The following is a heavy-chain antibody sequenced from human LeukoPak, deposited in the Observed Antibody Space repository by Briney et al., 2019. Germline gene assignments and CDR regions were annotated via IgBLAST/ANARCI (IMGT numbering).Heavy chain of an antibody. D-gene: IGHD6-13*01. CDR1: GYSISSGHY. CDR3: ARDPAWAADSLHWVDP. Sequence: SETLSLTCTVSGYSISSGHYWGWIRQSPDKGLEWIGSIYHSGSTYYNPSLKGRVTISVDTSKNQYSLKLTSVTAADTAIYYCARDPAWAADSLHWVDPWGQGTRVTVSS. CDR2: IYHSGST. V-gene: IGHV4-38-2*02. J-gene: IGHJ5*02.